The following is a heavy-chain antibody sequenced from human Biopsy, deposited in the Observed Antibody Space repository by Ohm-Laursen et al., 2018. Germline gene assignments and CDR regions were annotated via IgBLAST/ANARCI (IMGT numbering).Heavy chain of an antibody. J-gene: IGHJ4*02. V-gene: IGHV1-8*01. D-gene: IGHD1-1*01. CDR1: GYSFSTYD. CDR2: MIPSSGKT. Sequence: GASVKVSCKASGYSFSTYDVNWVRQARGQGLEWMGWMIPSSGKTGYAQRFQGRVTLTMNTSISTAHMELRSLRSEDTAVYYCAADINVWNVNYWGQGTQVTVSS. CDR3: AADINVWNVNY.